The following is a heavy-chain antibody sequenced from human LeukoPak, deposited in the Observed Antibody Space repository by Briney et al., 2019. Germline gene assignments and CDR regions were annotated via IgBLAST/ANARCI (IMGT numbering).Heavy chain of an antibody. Sequence: SETLSLTCTVSGGSISSYYWSWIRQPAGKGLEWIGRIYTSGRTNYNPSLKSRVTMSVDTSKNQFSLKLSSVTAEDTAVYYCATVFVDDILTGSSIFDYWGQGTLVTVSS. J-gene: IGHJ4*02. CDR3: ATVFVDDILTGSSIFDY. D-gene: IGHD3-9*01. CDR2: IYTSGRT. V-gene: IGHV4-4*07. CDR1: GGSISSYY.